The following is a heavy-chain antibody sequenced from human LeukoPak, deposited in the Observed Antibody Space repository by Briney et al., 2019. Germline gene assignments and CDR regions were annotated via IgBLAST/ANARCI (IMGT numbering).Heavy chain of an antibody. D-gene: IGHD3-9*01. CDR2: IWYDGSNK. CDR3: VRTIPYYYGMDV. J-gene: IGHJ6*02. V-gene: IGHV3-33*01. CDR1: GFTFSSYG. Sequence: GGSLRLSCAASGFTFSSYGMHWVRQAPGKGLEWVAVIWYDGSNKYYADSVKGRFTISRDNSKNTLYLQMNSLRAEDTAVYYCVRTIPYYYGMDVWGQGTTVTVSS.